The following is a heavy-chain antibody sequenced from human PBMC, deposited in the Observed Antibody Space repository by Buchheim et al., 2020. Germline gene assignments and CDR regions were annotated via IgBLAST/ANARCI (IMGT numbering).Heavy chain of an antibody. V-gene: IGHV3-48*02. J-gene: IGHJ6*02. CDR2: ITFDGRTT. CDR1: GFSISGYA. Sequence: EVQLVESGGGLVQPGGSLRLSCAAPGFSISGYAMNWVRQAPGKGLEWLADITFDGRTTYYADSVRGRFTISRDKAKNALFLQMDSLRYEDTAVDYCGTWAFRLGVDFWGQGT. CDR3: GTWAFRLGVDF. D-gene: IGHD2-2*01.